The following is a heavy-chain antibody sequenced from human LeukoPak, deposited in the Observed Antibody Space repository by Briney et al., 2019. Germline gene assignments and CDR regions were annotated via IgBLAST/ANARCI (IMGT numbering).Heavy chain of an antibody. Sequence: SETLSLTCAVYGGSFSGYYWSWIRQPPGKGLEWIGEINHSGSTNYNPSLKSRVTISVDTSKNQFSLKLSSVTAADTAVYYCARGARITGTTSYAYWGQGTLVTISS. CDR3: ARGARITGTTSYAY. CDR2: INHSGST. V-gene: IGHV4-34*01. D-gene: IGHD1-20*01. J-gene: IGHJ4*02. CDR1: GGSFSGYY.